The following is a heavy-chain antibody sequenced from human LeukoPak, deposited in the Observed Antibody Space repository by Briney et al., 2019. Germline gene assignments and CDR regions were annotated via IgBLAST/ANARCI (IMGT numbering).Heavy chain of an antibody. D-gene: IGHD3-22*01. CDR1: GGSISSYY. Sequence: SETLCLTCTVSGGSISSYYWSWIRQPPGKGLEWIGYIYYSGSTNYNPSLKSRVTISVDTSKNQFSLKLSSVTAADTAVYYCARGLYYYDSSGYRYWGQGTLVTVSS. J-gene: IGHJ4*02. CDR2: IYYSGST. V-gene: IGHV4-59*01. CDR3: ARGLYYYDSSGYRY.